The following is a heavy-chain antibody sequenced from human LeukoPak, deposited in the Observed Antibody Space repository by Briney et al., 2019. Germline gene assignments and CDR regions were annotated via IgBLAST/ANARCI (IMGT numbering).Heavy chain of an antibody. J-gene: IGHJ1*01. V-gene: IGHV3-7*01. Sequence: GGSLRLSCAVSGFTFSDYWMTWVRQAPGRGLEWVANIKEDGSDKQYVDSVQGRFTISRDNAENSLYLQMNSLRAEDTAVYYCVTPAAGHGAEYSQYWGQGTLVIVSS. CDR2: IKEDGSDK. CDR3: VTPAAGHGAEYSQY. CDR1: GFTFSDYW. D-gene: IGHD6-13*01.